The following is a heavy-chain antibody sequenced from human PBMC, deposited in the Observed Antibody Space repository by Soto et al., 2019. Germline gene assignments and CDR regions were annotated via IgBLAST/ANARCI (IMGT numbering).Heavy chain of an antibody. CDR1: GGSISSSSYY. V-gene: IGHV4-39*01. CDR2: IYYSGST. D-gene: IGHD4-4*01. J-gene: IGHJ6*02. CDR3: ARHEYGSTVIPYYYYGMDV. Sequence: SETLSLTCTVSGGSISSSSYYWGWIRQPPGKGLEWIGSIYYSGSTYYNPSLKSRVTISVDTSKNQFSLKLSSVTAADTAVYYCARHEYGSTVIPYYYYGMDVWGQGTTVTVSS.